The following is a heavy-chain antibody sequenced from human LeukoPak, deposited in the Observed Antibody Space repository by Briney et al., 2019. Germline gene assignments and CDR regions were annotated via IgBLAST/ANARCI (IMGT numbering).Heavy chain of an antibody. CDR2: IRYDGSNK. V-gene: IGHV3-30*02. J-gene: IGHJ4*02. CDR1: GFTFSSYA. CDR3: AKVRYSSTSCYAYYFDY. D-gene: IGHD2-2*01. Sequence: GRSLRLSCAASGFTFSSYAMHWVRQAPGKGLEWVAFIRYDGSNKYYADSVKSRFTISRDNSKNTLYLQMNSLRAEDTAVYYCAKVRYSSTSCYAYYFDYWGQGTLVTVSS.